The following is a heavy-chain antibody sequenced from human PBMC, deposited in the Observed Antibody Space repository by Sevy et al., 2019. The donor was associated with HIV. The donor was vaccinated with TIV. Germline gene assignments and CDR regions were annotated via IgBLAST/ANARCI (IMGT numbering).Heavy chain of an antibody. D-gene: IGHD3-16*01. CDR1: GFTFSDYR. V-gene: IGHV3-30*04. CDR3: ARDRGEILSSAFDY. Sequence: GGSLRLSCAASGFTFSDYRMHSVRQAPGKGLEWVAVISYDGRNNKYNAYSVKGRFTISRDNSKNTVYLQMNSLRAEDTAISYCARDRGEILSSAFDYWGQGTLVTVSS. CDR2: ISYDGRNNK. J-gene: IGHJ4*02.